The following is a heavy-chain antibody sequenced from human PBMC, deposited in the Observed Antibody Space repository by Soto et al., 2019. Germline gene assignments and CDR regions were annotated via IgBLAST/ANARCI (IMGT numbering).Heavy chain of an antibody. CDR1: GFTFSSYA. CDR3: ARVNSGCIDY. J-gene: IGHJ4*02. V-gene: IGHV3-30-3*01. CDR2: ISYDGSNK. Sequence: QVQLVESGGGVVQPGRSLRLSCAASGFTFSSYAMHWVRQAPGKGLEWVAVISYDGSNKYYADSVKGRFTISRDNSKNTLYLQRNSLRAKDTAVYYCARVNSGCIDYWGQGTLVTVSS. D-gene: IGHD5-12*01.